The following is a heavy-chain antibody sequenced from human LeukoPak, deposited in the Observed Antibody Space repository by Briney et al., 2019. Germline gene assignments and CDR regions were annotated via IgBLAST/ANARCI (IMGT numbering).Heavy chain of an antibody. Sequence: SVKVSCKASGGTFSSYAISWVRQAPGQGLEWMGRIIPILGIANYAQKFQGRVTITADKSTSTAYMELSSLRSEDTAVYYCARDSAIFGVVIIPYYYYGMDVWGQGTTVTVPS. D-gene: IGHD3-3*01. CDR3: ARDSAIFGVVIIPYYYYGMDV. CDR1: GGTFSSYA. V-gene: IGHV1-69*04. CDR2: IIPILGIA. J-gene: IGHJ6*02.